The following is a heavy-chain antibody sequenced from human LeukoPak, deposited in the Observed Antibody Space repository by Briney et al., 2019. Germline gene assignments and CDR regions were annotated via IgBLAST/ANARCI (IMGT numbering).Heavy chain of an antibody. CDR2: VNGGGGPA. J-gene: IGHJ4*02. Sequence: GGSLRLSCAASGFTFSSYAMSWVRQAPGKGLEWVSAVNGGGGPAYYADSVKGRFTISRDNSKNTLYLEMNSLSAEDTAVYYCAKAGYGSGSCYTKNFDYWGQGTLVTVSS. D-gene: IGHD3-10*01. CDR1: GFTFSSYA. V-gene: IGHV3-23*01. CDR3: AKAGYGSGSCYTKNFDY.